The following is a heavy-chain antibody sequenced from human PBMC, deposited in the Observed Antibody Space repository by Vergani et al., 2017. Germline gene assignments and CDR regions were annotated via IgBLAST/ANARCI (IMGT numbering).Heavy chain of an antibody. Sequence: QVQLVESGGGLVKPGGSLRLSCAASGFSFSDHYMTWIRQAPGKGLEWVSYISNSGNTIEYADSVRGRFSISRDNAKSSLFLQMDSLRAEDTAVYYCARDHRDYNNYPGTFCIWGQGSMVTVSS. D-gene: IGHD5-24*01. CDR1: GFSFSDHY. V-gene: IGHV3-11*01. J-gene: IGHJ3*02. CDR3: ARDHRDYNNYPGTFCI. CDR2: ISNSGNTI.